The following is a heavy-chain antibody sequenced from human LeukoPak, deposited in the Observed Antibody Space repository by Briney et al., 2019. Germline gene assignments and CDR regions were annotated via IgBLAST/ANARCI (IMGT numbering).Heavy chain of an antibody. CDR2: INPNSGGT. CDR3: ARDSELRYFDWSHPYYFDY. CDR1: GYTFTGYY. V-gene: IGHV1-2*02. D-gene: IGHD3-9*01. J-gene: IGHJ4*02. Sequence: GASVKVSCKAYGYTFTGYYMHWVRQAPGQGLEWLGWINPNSGGTNYAQKFQGRVTMTRDTSISTAYMELSRLRSDDTAVYYCARDSELRYFDWSHPYYFDYWGQGTLVTVSS.